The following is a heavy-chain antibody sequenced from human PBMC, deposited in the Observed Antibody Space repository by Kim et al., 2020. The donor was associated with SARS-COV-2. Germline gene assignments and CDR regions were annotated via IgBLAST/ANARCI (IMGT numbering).Heavy chain of an antibody. V-gene: IGHV3-11*04. CDR1: GFTFSDYY. CDR3: ARDGYGDPRDRDYYYGMDV. Sequence: GGSLRLSCAASGFTFSDYYMSWIRQAPGKGLEWVSYISSSGSTIYYADSVKGRFTISRDNAKNSLHLQMNSLRAEDTAVYYCARDGYGDPRDRDYYYGMDVWGQGTTVTVSS. D-gene: IGHD4-17*01. J-gene: IGHJ6*02. CDR2: ISSSGSTI.